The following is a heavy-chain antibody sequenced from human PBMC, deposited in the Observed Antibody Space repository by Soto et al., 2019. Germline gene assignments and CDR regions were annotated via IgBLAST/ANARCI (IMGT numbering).Heavy chain of an antibody. J-gene: IGHJ5*02. CDR2: IKTDSGQT. Sequence: VPLVQSGAEVKKPGASVTVSCKASGYTFTTYSVHWVRQAPGQSLEWMGWIKTDSGQTKYAQRFQGRVIVPRATYATTVYMELNHLKSEDTAMYYCARQRGRYITNWGSGRPDNWFDPWGQGTLVTVSS. CDR3: ARQRGRYITNWGSGRPDNWFDP. V-gene: IGHV1-3*04. CDR1: GYTFTTYS. D-gene: IGHD7-27*01.